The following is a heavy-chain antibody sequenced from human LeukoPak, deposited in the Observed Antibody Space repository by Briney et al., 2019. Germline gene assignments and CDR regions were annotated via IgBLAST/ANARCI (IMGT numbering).Heavy chain of an antibody. CDR2: IKQDGSEK. V-gene: IGHV3-7*01. J-gene: IGHJ4*02. D-gene: IGHD6-19*01. Sequence: GGSLRLSCAASGFTFVNYWMSWVRQAPGKGPEWVANIKQDGSEKLYLDSLKGRFTISRDNAKNSLYLQMNSLRAEDTAVYYCARIGGSVDIGWFFDCWGQGTLVTVSS. CDR3: ARIGGSVDIGWFFDC. CDR1: GFTFVNYW.